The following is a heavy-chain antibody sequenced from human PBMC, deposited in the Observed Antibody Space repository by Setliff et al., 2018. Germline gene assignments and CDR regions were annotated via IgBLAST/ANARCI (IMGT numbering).Heavy chain of an antibody. CDR3: ANHNPARRALNGTPLDN. J-gene: IGHJ4*02. V-gene: IGHV3-23*01. CDR2: IRGDSGST. Sequence: PGGSLRLSCAASGFTFSIYAMSWVRQAPGKGLEWVSAIRGDSGSTYYADSVKGRFTISRDNSKNTLYLQMRSLRAEDTAIYYCANHNPARRALNGTPLDNWGQGTLVTVSS. CDR1: GFTFSIYA. D-gene: IGHD3-9*01.